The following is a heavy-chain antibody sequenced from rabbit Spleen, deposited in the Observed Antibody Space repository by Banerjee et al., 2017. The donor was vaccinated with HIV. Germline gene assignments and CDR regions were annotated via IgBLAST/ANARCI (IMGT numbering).Heavy chain of an antibody. CDR1: GFTMSSSDW. CDR3: ARDTGSSFSSYGMDL. CDR2: IDPIFSST. Sequence: QSLEESGGDLVKPGASLTLTCTASGFTMSSSDWIYWVRQAPGKGLEWIGYIDPIFSSTYYASWAKGRFTISKTSSTTVTLHMTSLTVADTATYFCARDTGSSFSSYGMDLWGQGTLVTVS. J-gene: IGHJ6*01. V-gene: IGHV1S40*01. D-gene: IGHD8-1*01.